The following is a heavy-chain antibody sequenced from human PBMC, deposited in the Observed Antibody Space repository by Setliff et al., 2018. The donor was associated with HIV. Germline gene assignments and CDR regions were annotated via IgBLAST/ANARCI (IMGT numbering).Heavy chain of an antibody. J-gene: IGHJ4*02. CDR2: ISGSGGST. D-gene: IGHD2-15*01. CDR1: GFTFSSYA. CDR3: AKDFCGSSCSSGYGYFDH. Sequence: GGSLRLSCAASGFTFSSYAMSRVRQAPGKGLEWVSAISGSGGSTYYADSVKGRFTISRDNSKNTLYLQMNSLRAEDTAVYYCAKDFCGSSCSSGYGYFDHWSQGTLVTVSS. V-gene: IGHV3-23*01.